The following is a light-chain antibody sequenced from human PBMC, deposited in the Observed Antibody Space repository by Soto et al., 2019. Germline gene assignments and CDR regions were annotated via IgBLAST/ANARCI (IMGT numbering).Light chain of an antibody. CDR2: DAS. CDR1: QSVSSY. V-gene: IGKV3-11*01. CDR3: QQRSDWYT. Sequence: EVVLTQSPATLSLSPGETATLSCRASQSVSSYLAWFQQKPGQAPRLVIYDASNRATGIPAWFSGSGYGTEFTLTISSLEPEYFAVYYCQQRSDWYTFGQGTKLEIK. J-gene: IGKJ2*01.